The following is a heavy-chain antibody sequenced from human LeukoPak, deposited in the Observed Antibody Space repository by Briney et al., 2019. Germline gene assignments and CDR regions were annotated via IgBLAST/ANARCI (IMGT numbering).Heavy chain of an antibody. CDR1: GFTFSSYG. Sequence: QPGRSLRLSCAASGFTFSSYGMHGVRQAPGKGLEWVAVIWYDGSNKYYADSVKGRFTISRDNSKNTLYLQMNSLRAEDTAVYYCAKEKGSMSRYYFDYWGQGTLVTVSS. J-gene: IGHJ4*02. D-gene: IGHD3-10*01. V-gene: IGHV3-33*06. CDR2: IWYDGSNK. CDR3: AKEKGSMSRYYFDY.